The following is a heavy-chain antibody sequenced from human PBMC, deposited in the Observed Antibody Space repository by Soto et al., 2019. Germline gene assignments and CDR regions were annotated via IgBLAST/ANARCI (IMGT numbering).Heavy chain of an antibody. Sequence: EVQLLESGGGLVQPGGSLRLSCAASGFTFSSYAVSWVRQAPGKGLEWVSTISGSGGVTYYADSVKGRFTISRDNSKNTLYLQMYSLRAEDTAVYYCAKSHRGYSSSVMDVWGQGTTVTVSS. CDR1: GFTFSSYA. D-gene: IGHD6-13*01. J-gene: IGHJ6*02. CDR2: ISGSGGVT. V-gene: IGHV3-23*01. CDR3: AKSHRGYSSSVMDV.